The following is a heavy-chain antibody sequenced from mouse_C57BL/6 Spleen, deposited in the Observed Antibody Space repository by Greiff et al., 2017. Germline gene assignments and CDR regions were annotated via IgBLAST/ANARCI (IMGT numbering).Heavy chain of an antibody. CDR1: GYSITSGYY. CDR3: ARAGYGSSSRAMDY. CDR2: ISYDGSN. Sequence: EVQLVESGPGLVKPSQSLSLTCSVTGYSITSGYYWNWIRQFPGNKLEWMGYISYDGSNNYNPSLKNRISITRDTSKNQFFLKLNSVTTEDTATYYCARAGYGSSSRAMDYWGQGTSVTVSS. V-gene: IGHV3-6*01. J-gene: IGHJ4*01. D-gene: IGHD1-1*01.